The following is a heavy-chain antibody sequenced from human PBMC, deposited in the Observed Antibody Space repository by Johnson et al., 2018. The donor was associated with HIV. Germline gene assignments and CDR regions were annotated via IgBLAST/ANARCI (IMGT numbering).Heavy chain of an antibody. CDR1: GFTFSSYV. D-gene: IGHD1-26*01. Sequence: VQLVESGGGLVQPGVSLRLSCAASGFTFSSYVMSWVRQAPGKGLAWVANIKQDGSEKYYVDSVTGRFTISRDTAKNSLYLQMNSLSAEDTALYYCAKGGSYSDEWAFDIWGQGTMVTISS. J-gene: IGHJ3*02. V-gene: IGHV3-7*03. CDR2: IKQDGSEK. CDR3: AKGGSYSDEWAFDI.